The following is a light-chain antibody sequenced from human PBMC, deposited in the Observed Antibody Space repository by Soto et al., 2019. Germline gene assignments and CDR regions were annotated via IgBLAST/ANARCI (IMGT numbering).Light chain of an antibody. Sequence: QSALTQPASVSGSPGQSITISCTGTSSDVGGYNYVSWYQQHPVKAPKHMIYEVDHRPSGVSNRFSGSKSGNTASLTISGLQADDEADYYCSSCTSSNTVVFGGGTKVTVL. CDR1: SSDVGGYNY. CDR3: SSCTSSNTVV. J-gene: IGLJ2*01. CDR2: EVD. V-gene: IGLV2-14*01.